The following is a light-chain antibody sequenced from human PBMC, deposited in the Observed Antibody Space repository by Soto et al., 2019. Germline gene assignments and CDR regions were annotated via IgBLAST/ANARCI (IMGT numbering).Light chain of an antibody. J-gene: IGKJ4*01. CDR2: GTS. V-gene: IGKV3-15*01. CDR1: QSVSTN. Sequence: ETVMTQSPATLSVSPGERATLSCRASQSVSTNLAWYQQKPGQAPRLLIYGTSTRATGIPDRFSGSGSGTEFTLTISSLQSEDFSVYYCQQYNNWPRTFGGGTRVEIK. CDR3: QQYNNWPRT.